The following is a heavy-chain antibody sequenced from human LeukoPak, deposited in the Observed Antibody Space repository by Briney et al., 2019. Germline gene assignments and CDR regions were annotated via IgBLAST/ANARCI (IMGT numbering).Heavy chain of an antibody. V-gene: IGHV3-7*03. CDR2: IIQDGSEK. Sequence: PGGSLRLSCAASGFTSSNYWMSWVRQAPGKGLEWVANIIQDGSEKNYGDSVKGRLTISRDNAQNSLYLQMNSLRAEDTAVYYCAGGYCSSTSCDGGSGFYDYWGQGTLVTVSS. CDR1: GFTSSNYW. J-gene: IGHJ4*02. CDR3: AGGYCSSTSCDGGSGFYDY. D-gene: IGHD2-2*01.